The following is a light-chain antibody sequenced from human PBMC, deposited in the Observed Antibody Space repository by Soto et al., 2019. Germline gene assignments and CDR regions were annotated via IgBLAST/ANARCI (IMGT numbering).Light chain of an antibody. Sequence: DIQMTQSPSSLSASVGDRVTITCRTSQTINRYLNWYQHKSGKAPKLLIYGASTLQSGVPSRFSGSGSGTDFTLTISGLQAEDFATYYCQQSYSNVRTFGQGTKVEI. CDR2: GAS. V-gene: IGKV1-39*01. J-gene: IGKJ1*01. CDR3: QQSYSNVRT. CDR1: QTINRY.